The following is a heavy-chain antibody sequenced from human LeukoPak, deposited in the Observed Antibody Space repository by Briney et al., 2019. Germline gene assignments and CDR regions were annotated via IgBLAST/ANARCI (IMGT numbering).Heavy chain of an antibody. CDR2: INPNSGGT. V-gene: IGHV1-2*02. Sequence: GASVKLSRKASGYTFTGYYMPWVRQAPGQGLEWMGWINPNSGGTNYAQKFQGRVTMTRDTSISTAYMELSRLRSDETAVYYCARVLSEHYGMDVWGQGTTVTVSS. CDR3: ARVLSEHYGMDV. J-gene: IGHJ6*02. CDR1: GYTFTGYY.